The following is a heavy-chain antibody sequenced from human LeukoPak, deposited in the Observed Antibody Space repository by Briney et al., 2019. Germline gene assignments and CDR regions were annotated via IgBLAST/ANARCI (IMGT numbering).Heavy chain of an antibody. D-gene: IGHD3/OR15-3a*01. J-gene: IGHJ6*04. Sequence: PGGSLRLSCAASGFTFSSHWMTWVRQAPGKGLEWVSGMNWHGGITGYADSVKGRFTISRDNAKNSLYLQMNSLRAEDTALYYCARDPALIFSDVWGRGTTVTVSS. CDR1: GFTFSSHW. V-gene: IGHV3-20*04. CDR3: ARDPALIFSDV. CDR2: MNWHGGIT.